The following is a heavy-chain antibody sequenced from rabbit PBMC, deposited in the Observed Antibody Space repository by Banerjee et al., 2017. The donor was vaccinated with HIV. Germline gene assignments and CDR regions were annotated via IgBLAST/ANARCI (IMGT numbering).Heavy chain of an antibody. CDR2: IYTGSGST. D-gene: IGHD4-2*01. CDR1: GIDFTSYQY. J-gene: IGHJ4*01. Sequence: QSLEESGGGLVKPEGSLTLTCKASGIDFTSYQYICWVRQAPGKGLGWIGCIYTGSGSTYYASWAKGRFTISKTSSTTVTLQMTSLTAADTATYFCARDSTAGSYPYYFNLWGQGTLVTVS. V-gene: IGHV1S40*01. CDR3: ARDSTAGSYPYYFNL.